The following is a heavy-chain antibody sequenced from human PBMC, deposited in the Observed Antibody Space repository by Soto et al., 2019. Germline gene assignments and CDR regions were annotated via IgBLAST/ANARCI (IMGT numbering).Heavy chain of an antibody. CDR1: GFTFSSYG. D-gene: IGHD6-19*01. J-gene: IGHJ6*02. CDR2: ISYDGSNK. V-gene: IGHV3-30*18. CDR3: AKNERYSSGWYVEDYYYYYYGMDV. Sequence: GGSLRLSCAASGFTFSSYGMHWVRQAPGKGLEWVAVISYDGSNKYYADSVKGRFTISRDNSKNTLYLQMNSLRAEDTAVYYCAKNERYSSGWYVEDYYYYYYGMDVWGQGTTVTVSS.